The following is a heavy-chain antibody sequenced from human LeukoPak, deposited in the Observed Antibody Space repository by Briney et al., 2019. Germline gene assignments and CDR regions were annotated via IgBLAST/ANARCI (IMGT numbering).Heavy chain of an antibody. CDR1: GFTFSSHA. V-gene: IGHV3-23*01. CDR3: ANEVRPNDY. Sequence: GGSLRLSCGASGFTFSSHAMTWVRQAPGKGLEWVSAISISGDTTYYADAVKGRFTISRDNSKNTVYLQMNSLRAEDTAVYYCANEVRPNDYWGQGTLVTVSS. J-gene: IGHJ4*02. CDR2: ISISGDTT. D-gene: IGHD2-2*01.